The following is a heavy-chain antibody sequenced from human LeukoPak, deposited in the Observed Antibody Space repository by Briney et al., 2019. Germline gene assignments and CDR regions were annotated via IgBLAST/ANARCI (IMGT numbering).Heavy chain of an antibody. D-gene: IGHD3-22*01. CDR1: GGTFSSYA. CDR3: ARDKPQYYYDSSGSFDY. J-gene: IGHJ4*02. Sequence: ASVKVSCKASGGTFSSYAIRWVRQAPGQGREWMGGIIPIFGTANYAQKFQGRVTITADESTSTAYMELSSLRSEDTAVYYCARDKPQYYYDSSGSFDYWGQGTLVTVSS. CDR2: IIPIFGTA. V-gene: IGHV1-69*13.